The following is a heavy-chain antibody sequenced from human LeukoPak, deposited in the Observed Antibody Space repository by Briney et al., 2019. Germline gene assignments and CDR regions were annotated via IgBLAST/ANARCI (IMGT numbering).Heavy chain of an antibody. CDR1: GYTFTDYH. CDR2: ISYDGSNK. Sequence: SFKASGYTFTDYHMHWVRQAPGKGLEWVTLISYDGSNKYYADSVKGRFTISRDNSKNTLYLQMNSLRAEDTAVYYCAKDYRPHDFWSGLVDYWGQGTLVTVSS. V-gene: IGHV3-30*18. D-gene: IGHD3-3*01. J-gene: IGHJ4*02. CDR3: AKDYRPHDFWSGLVDY.